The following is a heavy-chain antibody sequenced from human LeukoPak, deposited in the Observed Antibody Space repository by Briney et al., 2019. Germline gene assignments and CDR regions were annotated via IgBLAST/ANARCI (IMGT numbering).Heavy chain of an antibody. CDR3: ARVPTVTFFDH. D-gene: IGHD4-17*01. CDR1: GDSVSSNSVA. CDR2: TYYRSKWYN. Sequence: SQTLSLTCAISGDSVSSNSVAWNWIRQSPSRGLEWLGRTYYRSKWYNDYAVSVKSRISFNPDTSKNQFSLKLSSVTAADTAVYYCARVPTVTFFDHWGQGTLVTVSS. V-gene: IGHV6-1*01. J-gene: IGHJ4*02.